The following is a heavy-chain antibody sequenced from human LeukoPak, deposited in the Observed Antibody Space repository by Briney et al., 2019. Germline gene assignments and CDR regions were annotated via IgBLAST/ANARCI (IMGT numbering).Heavy chain of an antibody. CDR3: AREDCGGDCYSYCYYYGMDV. D-gene: IGHD2-21*02. CDR2: IIPIFGTA. J-gene: IGHJ6*02. Sequence: SVKVSCKASGGTFSSYAISWVRQAPGQGLEWMGGIIPIFGTANYAQKFQGRVTITADESTSTAYMELSSLRSEDTAVYYCAREDCGGDCYSYCYYYGMDVWGQGTTVTVSS. V-gene: IGHV1-69*13. CDR1: GGTFSSYA.